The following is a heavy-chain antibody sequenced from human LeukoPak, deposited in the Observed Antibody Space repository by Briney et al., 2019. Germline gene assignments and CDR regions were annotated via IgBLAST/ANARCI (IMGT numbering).Heavy chain of an antibody. CDR2: INHSGST. D-gene: IGHD3-22*01. CDR3: ARENYYDTSD. Sequence: SETLSLTCAVYGGSFNGYYWSWIRQPPGKGLEWIGEINHSGSTDYNLSLKSRVTMSIATSKNQFSLSLRSVTAADTAVYYCARENYYDTSDWGQGTLVTVSS. V-gene: IGHV4-34*01. CDR1: GGSFNGYY. J-gene: IGHJ4*02.